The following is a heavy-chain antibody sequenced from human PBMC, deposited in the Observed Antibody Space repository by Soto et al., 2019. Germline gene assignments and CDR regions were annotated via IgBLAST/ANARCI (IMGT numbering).Heavy chain of an antibody. J-gene: IGHJ4*02. V-gene: IGHV4-39*01. D-gene: IGHD5-12*01. Sequence: QLQLQESGPGLVKPSETLSLTCTVSGGSISSSSYYWGWIRQPPGKGLEWIGSIYYSGSTYYNPSLKSRVTISVDTSKNQLSLKLSSVTAADTAVYYCATVPHVDIVASFDYWGQGTLVTVSS. CDR1: GGSISSSSYY. CDR3: ATVPHVDIVASFDY. CDR2: IYYSGST.